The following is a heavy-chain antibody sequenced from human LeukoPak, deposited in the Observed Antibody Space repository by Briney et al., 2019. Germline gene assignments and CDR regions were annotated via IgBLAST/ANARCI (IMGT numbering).Heavy chain of an antibody. J-gene: IGHJ4*02. CDR3: ARDWDSRNDYFDP. Sequence: ASVKVSCKASGYTFTSYGISWVRQAPGQGLEWMGWTSAHNDDTNYAETLQGRLTMTTDISTSTAYKELTSLRSDDTAVYYCARDWDSRNDYFDPWGQGTLVIVSS. CDR1: GYTFTSYG. V-gene: IGHV1-18*01. D-gene: IGHD1-1*01. CDR2: TSAHNDDT.